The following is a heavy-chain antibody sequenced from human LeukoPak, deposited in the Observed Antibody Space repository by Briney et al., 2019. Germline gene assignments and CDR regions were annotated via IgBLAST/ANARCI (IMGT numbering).Heavy chain of an antibody. CDR2: ISSSGSFM. J-gene: IGHJ2*01. CDR1: GFTFSSYS. D-gene: IGHD1-26*01. CDR3: AREGEYSGSYRRYFDF. V-gene: IGHV3-21*01. Sequence: VKPGGSLRLSCAASGFTFSSYSMHWVRQAPGKGLEWVSSISSSGSFMYYADSVKGRFTISRDNAKNSLFLQMNSLRPEDTAVYYCAREGEYSGSYRRYFDFWGRGTLVTVSS.